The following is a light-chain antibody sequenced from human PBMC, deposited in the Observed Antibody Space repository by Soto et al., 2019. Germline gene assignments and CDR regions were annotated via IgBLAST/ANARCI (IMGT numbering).Light chain of an antibody. J-gene: IGKJ4*01. CDR1: RSISSY. V-gene: IGKV1-39*01. CDR2: AAS. CDR3: QQSYSTPLT. Sequence: DIQMTQYTSSLSASVGDRVTITCRASRSISSYLNWYQQKPGKAPKLLIYAASSLQSGVPSRFSGSGSGTDFTLTISSLQPEDFATYYCQQSYSTPLTFGGGTKVDNK.